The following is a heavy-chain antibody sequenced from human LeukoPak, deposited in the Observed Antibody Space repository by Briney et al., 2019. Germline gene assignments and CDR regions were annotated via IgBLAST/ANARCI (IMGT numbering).Heavy chain of an antibody. CDR1: GYIFSNYW. Sequence: GESLKISCQASGYIFSNYWIGWVRQMPGKGLEWMGIIYPGDSDTKYSPSFQGQVTISADKSISTAYLQWSSLRASDTAMYFCARFEVDDCTSNSCYSQGFDSWGQGTLVTVSS. CDR3: ARFEVDDCTSNSCYSQGFDS. CDR2: IYPGDSDT. J-gene: IGHJ5*01. V-gene: IGHV5-51*01. D-gene: IGHD2-2*01.